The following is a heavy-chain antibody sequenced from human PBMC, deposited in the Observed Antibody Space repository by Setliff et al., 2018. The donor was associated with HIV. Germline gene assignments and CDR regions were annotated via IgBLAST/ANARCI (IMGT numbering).Heavy chain of an antibody. Sequence: SETLSLTCAVYGGSFAASHWSWIRQSPGKGLEWIGEISHSGDTKYTPSLKGRLTISIDTSKKQFSLRLKSVTAADAAVYYCATDHVTMAGTRFDFWGQGTPGTVS. V-gene: IGHV4-34*01. CDR1: GGSFAASH. J-gene: IGHJ4*02. CDR3: ATDHVTMAGTRFDF. CDR2: ISHSGDT. D-gene: IGHD6-19*01.